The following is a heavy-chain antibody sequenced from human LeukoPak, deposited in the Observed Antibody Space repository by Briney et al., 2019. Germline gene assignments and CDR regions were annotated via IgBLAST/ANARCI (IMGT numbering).Heavy chain of an antibody. CDR2: ISGSSDYI. Sequence: GGSLRLSCAASGFTFSTYSMNWVRQAPGKGLEWVSSISGSSDYIFYADSVKGLFTMFRDNAKNSLYLQMNSLRAEDTAVYYCARVLFGYYGVDVWGQGTTVTVSS. CDR3: ARVLFGYYGVDV. CDR1: GFTFSTYS. D-gene: IGHD3-3*01. V-gene: IGHV3-21*01. J-gene: IGHJ6*02.